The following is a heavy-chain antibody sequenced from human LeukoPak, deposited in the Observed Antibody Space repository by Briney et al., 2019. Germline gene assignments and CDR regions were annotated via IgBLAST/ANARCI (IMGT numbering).Heavy chain of an antibody. CDR2: ISAYNGNT. V-gene: IGHV1-18*04. CDR3: ARDMVVYDILTGYYMGAFDI. D-gene: IGHD3-9*01. Sequence: ASVKVSCKASGYTFTGYYMHWVRQAPGQGLEWMGWISAYNGNTNYAQKLQGRVTMTTDTSTSTAYMELRSLRSDDTAVYYCARDMVVYDILTGYYMGAFDIWGQGTMVTVSS. J-gene: IGHJ3*02. CDR1: GYTFTGYY.